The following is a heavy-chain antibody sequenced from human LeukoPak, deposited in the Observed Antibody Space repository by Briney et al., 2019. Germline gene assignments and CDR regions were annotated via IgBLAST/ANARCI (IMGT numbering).Heavy chain of an antibody. D-gene: IGHD6-19*01. Sequence: SETLSLTCAVYGGSFSGYYWSWIRQPPGKGLEWIGEINHSGSTNYNPSLKSRVTISVDTSKNQFSLKLSSVTAADTAVYYCARGNIAVAGTYYYYYGMDVWAKGPRSPSP. V-gene: IGHV4-34*01. CDR2: INHSGST. CDR1: GGSFSGYY. CDR3: ARGNIAVAGTYYYYYGMDV. J-gene: IGHJ6*02.